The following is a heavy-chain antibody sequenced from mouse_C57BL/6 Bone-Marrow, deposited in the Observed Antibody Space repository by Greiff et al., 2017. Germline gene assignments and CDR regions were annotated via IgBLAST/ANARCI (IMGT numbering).Heavy chain of an antibody. V-gene: IGHV1-61*01. CDR3: ARFYDGYYDYFDY. CDR2: IYPSDSET. Sequence: VQLQQPGAELVRPGSSVKLSCKASGYTFTSYWMDWVKQRPGQGLEWIGNIYPSDSETHYNQKFKDKATLTVDKSSSTAYMQLSSLTSADSAVYYCARFYDGYYDYFDYWGQGTTLTVSS. D-gene: IGHD2-3*01. J-gene: IGHJ2*01. CDR1: GYTFTSYW.